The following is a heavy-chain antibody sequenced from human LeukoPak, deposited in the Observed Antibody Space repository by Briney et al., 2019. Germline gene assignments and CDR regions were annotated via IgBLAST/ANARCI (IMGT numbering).Heavy chain of an antibody. Sequence: GGSLRLSCAASGFTFSDYYMSWIRQAPGKELEWVSYISTSSSYTDYADSVKGRFTISRDNAKNSLYLQMNSLRAEDTAVYYCARTYSTSFSDYWGQGTLVTVSS. CDR1: GFTFSDYY. V-gene: IGHV3-11*03. J-gene: IGHJ4*02. D-gene: IGHD6-13*01. CDR2: ISTSSSYT. CDR3: ARTYSTSFSDY.